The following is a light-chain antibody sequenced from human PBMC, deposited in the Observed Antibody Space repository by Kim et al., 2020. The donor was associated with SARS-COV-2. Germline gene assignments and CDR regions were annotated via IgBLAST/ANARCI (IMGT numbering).Light chain of an antibody. Sequence: ASVGDRDTITSRASQSISSYLNWYQQKPGKAPKLLIYAASSLQSGVPSRFSGSGSGTDFILTISSLQPDDFATYYCQQSYSTLYTFGQGTKLEI. J-gene: IGKJ2*01. CDR3: QQSYSTLYT. CDR2: AAS. CDR1: QSISSY. V-gene: IGKV1-39*01.